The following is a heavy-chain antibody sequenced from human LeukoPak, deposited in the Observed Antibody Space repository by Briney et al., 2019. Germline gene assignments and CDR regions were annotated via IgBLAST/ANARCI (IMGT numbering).Heavy chain of an antibody. Sequence: GGSLRLSCAASGFTFSSYWMSWVRQAPGKGLEWVANIKQDGSEKYYVDSVKGRFTISRDNAKNSPYLQMNSLRAEDTAVYYCARDSSLNTAMASDYWGQGTLVTVSS. CDR2: IKQDGSEK. V-gene: IGHV3-7*01. D-gene: IGHD5-18*01. J-gene: IGHJ4*02. CDR3: ARDSSLNTAMASDY. CDR1: GFTFSSYW.